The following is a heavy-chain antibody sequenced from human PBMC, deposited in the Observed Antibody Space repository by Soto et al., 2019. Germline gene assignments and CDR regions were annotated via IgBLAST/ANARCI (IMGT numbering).Heavy chain of an antibody. J-gene: IGHJ5*02. CDR2: VFYSGTT. D-gene: IGHD4-17*01. Sequence: PWGSLRLSCAASGFPFISYAMSWIRQAPGKGLEWIGFVFYSGTTNYNPSLKSRVTLSIDTSKNELSLTLTSVTAADTAVYYCARRSDYFDPWGQGTLVTVSS. CDR3: ARRSDYFDP. V-gene: IGHV4-59*01. CDR1: GFPFISYA.